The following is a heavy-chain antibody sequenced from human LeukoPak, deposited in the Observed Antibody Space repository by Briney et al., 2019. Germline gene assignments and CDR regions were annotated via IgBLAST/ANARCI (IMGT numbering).Heavy chain of an antibody. J-gene: IGHJ5*02. Sequence: SQTLSLTCTVSGGSISSGGYYWSWIRQPPGKGLEWIGYIYHSGSTYYNPSLKSRVTISVDTSKNQFSLKLSSVTAADTAVYYCARGDGLLPPFDPWGQGTLVTVSS. D-gene: IGHD1-26*01. CDR1: GGSISSGGYY. V-gene: IGHV4-30-2*05. CDR3: ARGDGLLPPFDP. CDR2: IYHSGST.